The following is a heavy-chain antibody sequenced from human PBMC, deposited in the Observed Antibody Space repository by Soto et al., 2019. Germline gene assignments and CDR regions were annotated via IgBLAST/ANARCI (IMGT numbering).Heavy chain of an antibody. V-gene: IGHV3-21*02. CDR1: GFSFDTYN. D-gene: IGHD6-19*01. Sequence: EDQLVESGGGLVKPGGSLRLSCAASGFSFDTYNMNWVRQAPGKGLEWVSSISSGRPDIFYAASVRGRFTISRDDAKKSLFLQMNSLRADDTAVYYCARDHLGIAAGDFDLWGQGTLVTVSS. CDR3: ARDHLGIAAGDFDL. CDR2: ISSGRPDI. J-gene: IGHJ4*02.